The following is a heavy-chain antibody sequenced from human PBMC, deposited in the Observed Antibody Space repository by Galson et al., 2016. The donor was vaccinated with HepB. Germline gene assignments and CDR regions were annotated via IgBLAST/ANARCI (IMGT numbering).Heavy chain of an antibody. J-gene: IGHJ4*02. Sequence: SLRLSCAASGIIFSSYAMSWVRLAPGKGLECVSVLSGSGRRTYHADSVKGRFTMSRDNSRNAVYLQMNSLRFEDQAIYYFAKDMLVSSSGGVDFWGQGTLVTVAS. CDR1: GIIFSSYA. D-gene: IGHD3-10*01. CDR2: LSGSGRRT. CDR3: AKDMLVSSSGGVDF. V-gene: IGHV3-23*01.